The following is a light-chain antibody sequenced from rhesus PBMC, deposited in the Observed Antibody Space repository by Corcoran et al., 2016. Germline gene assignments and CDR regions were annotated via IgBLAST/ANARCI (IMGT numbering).Light chain of an antibody. CDR3: YQHISGLT. J-gene: IGKJ4*01. Sequence: QVILTQSPATLSLSPGERATLSCRASQSVSSYLAWYQQKPGQAPRLLIDGAASRATGIPDRFSGVGSGTDFPPTISSLEPEDVGVYRCYQHISGLTFGGGTKVEIK. CDR2: GAA. V-gene: IGKV3-10*01. CDR1: QSVSSY.